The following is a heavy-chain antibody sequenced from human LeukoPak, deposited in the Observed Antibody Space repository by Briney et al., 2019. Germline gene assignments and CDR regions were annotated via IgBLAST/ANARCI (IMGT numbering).Heavy chain of an antibody. CDR3: ARDLRAVANSPYMDV. V-gene: IGHV3-30*03. CDR1: GFTFSNYG. CDR2: ISYDGSNK. J-gene: IGHJ6*03. Sequence: GGSLRLSCAASGFTFSNYGMHWVRQAPGKGLEWVAFISYDGSNKYYVDSVKGRFTISRANSKNTLYLQMNSLRAEDTAVYYCARDLRAVANSPYMDVWGKGTTVTVSS. D-gene: IGHD6-19*01.